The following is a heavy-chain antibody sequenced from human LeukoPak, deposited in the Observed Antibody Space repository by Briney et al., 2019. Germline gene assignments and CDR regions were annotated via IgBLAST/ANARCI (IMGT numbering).Heavy chain of an antibody. CDR2: ISAYNGNT. D-gene: IGHD3-22*01. CDR1: GYTFTSYG. V-gene: IGHV1-18*01. Sequence: GASVKVSCKASGYTFTSYGISWVRQAPGQGLEWMGWISAYNGNTNYAQKLQGRVTMTTDTSTSTAYMELRSLRSDDTAVYYCARDPKRRYYYDSSGLIDYWAREPWSPSPQ. J-gene: IGHJ4*02. CDR3: ARDPKRRYYYDSSGLIDY.